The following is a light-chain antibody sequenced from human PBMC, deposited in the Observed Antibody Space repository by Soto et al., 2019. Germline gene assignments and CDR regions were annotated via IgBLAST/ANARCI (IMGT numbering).Light chain of an antibody. V-gene: IGKV1-12*01. CDR3: QQANSFPLT. Sequence: DIQMTQSPSSVSASVGDRVSITCRASQGISNWLAWYQQKPGRAPKLLIYTGSSLQSGVPSRLSGTGSGTDFTLTISSLQPEDVATYYCQQANSFPLTFGGRTKVEIK. J-gene: IGKJ4*01. CDR2: TGS. CDR1: QGISNW.